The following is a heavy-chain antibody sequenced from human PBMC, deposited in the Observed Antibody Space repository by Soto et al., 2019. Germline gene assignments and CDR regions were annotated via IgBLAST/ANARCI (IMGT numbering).Heavy chain of an antibody. CDR1: GGTFSSYA. CDR3: ARGGVNGDYYYYGMDV. D-gene: IGHD4-17*01. J-gene: IGHJ6*02. V-gene: IGHV1-69*12. Sequence: QVQLVQSGAEVKKPGSSVKVSCKASGGTFSSYAISWVRPAPGQGLEWMGGIIPIFGTANYAQKFQGRVTITADESTGTAYMELSSLRSEDTAVYYCARGGVNGDYYYYGMDVWGQGTTVTVSS. CDR2: IIPIFGTA.